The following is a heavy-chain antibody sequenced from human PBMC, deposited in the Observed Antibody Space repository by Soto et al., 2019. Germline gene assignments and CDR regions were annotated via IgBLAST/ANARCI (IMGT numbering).Heavy chain of an antibody. CDR3: ARGLFNYDILTGPASNFDY. J-gene: IGHJ4*02. Sequence: ASVKVSCKASGYTFTIYYMHWVRQAPGQGLEWMGIINPSGGSTSYAQKFQGRVTMTRDTSTSTVYMELSSLRSEDTAVYYCARGLFNYDILTGPASNFDYWGQGTLVTVSS. CDR2: INPSGGST. D-gene: IGHD3-9*01. V-gene: IGHV1-46*03. CDR1: GYTFTIYY.